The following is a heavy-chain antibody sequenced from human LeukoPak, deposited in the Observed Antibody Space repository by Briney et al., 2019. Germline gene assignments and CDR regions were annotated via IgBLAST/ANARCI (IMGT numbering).Heavy chain of an antibody. CDR3: ARDPLYDFWSGYAGYYGMDV. CDR1: GGTFSSYA. CDR2: IIPIFGTA. V-gene: IGHV1-69*13. Sequence: SMKVSCKASGGTFSSYAISWVRQAPGQGLEWMGGIIPIFGTANYAQKLQGRVTITADESTSTAYMELSSLRSEDTAVYYCARDPLYDFWSGYAGYYGMDVWGQGTTVTVSS. D-gene: IGHD3-3*01. J-gene: IGHJ6*02.